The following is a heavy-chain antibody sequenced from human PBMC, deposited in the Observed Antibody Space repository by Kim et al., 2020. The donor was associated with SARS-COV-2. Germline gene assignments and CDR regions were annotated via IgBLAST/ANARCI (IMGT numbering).Heavy chain of an antibody. CDR3: AREDYYDSSGYFGAFDI. J-gene: IGHJ3*02. Sequence: GGSLRLSCAASGFTFSSYGMHWVRQAPGKGLEWVAVIWYDGSNKYYADSVKGRFTISRDNSKNTLSLQMNSLRAEDTAVSYCAREDYYDSSGYFGAFDIWGQGKMVTVSS. CDR2: IWYDGSNK. CDR1: GFTFSSYG. D-gene: IGHD3-22*01. V-gene: IGHV3-33*01.